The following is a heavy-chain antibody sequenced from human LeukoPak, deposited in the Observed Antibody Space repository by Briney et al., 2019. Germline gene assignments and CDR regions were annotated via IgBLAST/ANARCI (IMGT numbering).Heavy chain of an antibody. CDR2: IKQDGSEK. CDR1: GFTFSSCW. D-gene: IGHD3-16*01. Sequence: GGPLRLSCAASGFTFSSCWMNWVRQAPGKGREWGANIKQDGSEKYYVDSVKGRFTISRDNAKNSLYLQMNSLRAEDTAVYYCARDSDVPFDYWGQGTLVTVSS. J-gene: IGHJ4*02. V-gene: IGHV3-7*01. CDR3: ARDSDVPFDY.